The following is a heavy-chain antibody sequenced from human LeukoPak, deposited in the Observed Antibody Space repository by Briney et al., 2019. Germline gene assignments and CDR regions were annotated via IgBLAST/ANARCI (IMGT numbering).Heavy chain of an antibody. V-gene: IGHV4-34*01. CDR2: INHSGST. J-gene: IGHJ4*02. CDR3: ARGEELPPDY. Sequence: SETLSLTCAVYGGSFSGYYWSWIRQPPGKGLEWIGEINHSGSTNYNPSLKSRVTISVDTSKNQFSLKLSSVTAADTAVYYCARGEELPPDYWGQGTLVTVSS. D-gene: IGHD3-10*01. CDR1: GGSFSGYY.